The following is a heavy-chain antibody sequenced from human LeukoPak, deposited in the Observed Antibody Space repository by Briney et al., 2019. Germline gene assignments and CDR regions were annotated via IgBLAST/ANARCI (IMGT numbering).Heavy chain of an antibody. V-gene: IGHV3-21*01. J-gene: IGHJ3*01. CDR2: ISSSSAHI. Sequence: GGSLRLPCAASGFSFSTYSMNWVRQAPGKGLEWVSSISSSSAHIFYADSVKGRFSISRDNAKNSLYLQMNSLRVEDTAVYYCTSRYCTTTNCYSFDFWGQGTMVTVSS. D-gene: IGHD2-2*01. CDR3: TSRYCTTTNCYSFDF. CDR1: GFSFSTYS.